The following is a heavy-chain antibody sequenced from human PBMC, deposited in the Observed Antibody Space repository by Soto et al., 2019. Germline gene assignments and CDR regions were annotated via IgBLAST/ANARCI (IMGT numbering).Heavy chain of an antibody. V-gene: IGHV3-11*05. D-gene: IGHD6-13*01. CDR3: ARGRGAAADSFDF. CDR1: GFTFSDYY. CDR2: ISSSTSHT. Sequence: QVQLVESGGGLVKPGGSLRLSCAVSGFTFSDYYMTWIRQAPRKGLEWVSYISSSTSHTNYADSVKGRFTISRDNAKNSLFLQMNSLRAEDTAVYYCARGRGAAADSFDFWGQGTLVTVSS. J-gene: IGHJ4*02.